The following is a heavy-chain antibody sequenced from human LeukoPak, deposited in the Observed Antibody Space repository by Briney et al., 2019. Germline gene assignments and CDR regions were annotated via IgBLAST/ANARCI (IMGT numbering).Heavy chain of an antibody. V-gene: IGHV1-58*01. CDR3: AAERYGGISDCCNFEI. J-gene: IGHJ3*02. CDR2: IIVGTGTT. CDR1: GFTFSTSA. D-gene: IGHD4-23*01. Sequence: SVKVSCKSSGFTFSTSAVQWVRQARGQRLEWIGWIIVGTGTTNYAQSLQGRLTITRDMSTNTAYMELNSLSSEDTAVYYCAAERYGGISDCCNFEIWGQGTMVTVSS.